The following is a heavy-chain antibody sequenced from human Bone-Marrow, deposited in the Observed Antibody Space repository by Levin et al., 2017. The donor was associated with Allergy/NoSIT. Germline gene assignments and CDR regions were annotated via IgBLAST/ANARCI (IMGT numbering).Heavy chain of an antibody. CDR1: GYTFTSYA. D-gene: IGHD6-13*01. Sequence: GASVKVSCKASGYTFTSYAMHWVRQAPGQRLEWMGWINAGNGNTKYSQKFQGRVTITRDTSASTAYMELSSLRSEDTAVYYCAASQQLALDFDYWGQGTLVTVSS. J-gene: IGHJ4*02. V-gene: IGHV1-3*01. CDR3: AASQQLALDFDY. CDR2: INAGNGNT.